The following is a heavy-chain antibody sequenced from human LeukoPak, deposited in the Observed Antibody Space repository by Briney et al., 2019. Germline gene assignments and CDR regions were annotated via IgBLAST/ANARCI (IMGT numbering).Heavy chain of an antibody. D-gene: IGHD3-10*01. V-gene: IGHV4-39*01. Sequence: PSETLSLTCTVSGGSISSSSYYWGWIRQPPGKGLEWIGSIYYSGSTYYNPSLKSRVTISVDTSKNQFSLKLSSVTAADTAVYYCARHVNDGSGSYYNPYYYYGMDVWGQGTTVTVPS. CDR3: ARHVNDGSGSYYNPYYYYGMDV. CDR2: IYYSGST. CDR1: GGSISSSSYY. J-gene: IGHJ6*02.